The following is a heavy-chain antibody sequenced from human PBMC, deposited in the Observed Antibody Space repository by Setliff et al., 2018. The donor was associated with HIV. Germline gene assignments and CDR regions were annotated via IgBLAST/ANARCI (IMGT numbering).Heavy chain of an antibody. CDR1: GFIFDRYG. D-gene: IGHD6-13*01. CDR3: AKDPFTSSWYGFDY. J-gene: IGHJ4*02. V-gene: IGHV3-30*02. CDR2: IWYDGSHE. Sequence: HPGGSLRLSCAVSGFIFDRYGMHWVRQAPGKGLEWVALIWYDGSHETYADSVRGRFSISRDNSKNTLYLQMDSLRPEDTGFYYCAKDPFTSSWYGFDYWGQGALVTVSS.